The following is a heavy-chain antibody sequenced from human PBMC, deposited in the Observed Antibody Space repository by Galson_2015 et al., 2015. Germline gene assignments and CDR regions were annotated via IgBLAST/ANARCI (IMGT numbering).Heavy chain of an antibody. J-gene: IGHJ4*02. V-gene: IGHV3-30-3*01. D-gene: IGHD2-2*01. CDR1: GFTFSSYA. CDR2: ISYDGSNK. CDR3: ARECSSTSCYDY. Sequence: LRLSCAASGFTFSSYAMHWVRQAPGKGLEWVAVISYDGSNKYYADSVKGRFTISRDNSKNTLYLQMNSLRAEDTAVYYCARECSSTSCYDYWGQGTLVTVSS.